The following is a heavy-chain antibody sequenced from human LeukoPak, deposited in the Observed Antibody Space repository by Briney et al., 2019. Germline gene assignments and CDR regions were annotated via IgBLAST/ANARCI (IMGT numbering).Heavy chain of an antibody. CDR1: GGSISSYY. V-gene: IGHV4-59*01. CDR2: IYYSGST. Sequence: PSETLSLTCTVSGGSISSYYWSWIRQPPGKGLEWIGYIYYSGSTNYNPSLKSRVTISVDTSKNQFSLKLSSVTAADTAVYYCARSLRYFDWLAGLDPWGQGTLVTVSS. CDR3: ARSLRYFDWLAGLDP. J-gene: IGHJ5*02. D-gene: IGHD3-9*01.